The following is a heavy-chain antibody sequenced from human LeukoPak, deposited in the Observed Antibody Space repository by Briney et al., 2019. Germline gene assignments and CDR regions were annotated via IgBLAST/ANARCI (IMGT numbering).Heavy chain of an antibody. CDR1: GGSVNSGNYY. CDR3: ARGYDGSGYYEAGFDY. D-gene: IGHD3-22*01. V-gene: IGHV4-61*02. J-gene: IGHJ4*02. Sequence: TPSLTCTVSGGSVNSGNYYWSWIRQPAGKGLEWIGRIYTSGSTNYNPSLKSRVTISVDTSKNQFSLRLTSVTAADTAVYFCARGYDGSGYYEAGFDYWGQGTLVTVSS. CDR2: IYTSGST.